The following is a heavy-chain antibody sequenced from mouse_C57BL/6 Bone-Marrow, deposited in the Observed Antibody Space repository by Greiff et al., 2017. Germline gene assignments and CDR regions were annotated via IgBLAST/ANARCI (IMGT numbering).Heavy chain of an antibody. CDR3: AKLAGYYAMDY. CDR1: GFTFSSYG. J-gene: IGHJ4*01. CDR2: ISSGGSYT. Sequence: EVKLMESGGDLVKPGGSLKLSCAASGFTFSSYGMSWVRQTPDKRLVWVATISSGGSYTHYPHSVKGRFTITKDNAKNTLYLQMSSLKSEDTAMYYCAKLAGYYAMDYWGRGTAVTVSS. V-gene: IGHV5-6*01. D-gene: IGHD3-3*01.